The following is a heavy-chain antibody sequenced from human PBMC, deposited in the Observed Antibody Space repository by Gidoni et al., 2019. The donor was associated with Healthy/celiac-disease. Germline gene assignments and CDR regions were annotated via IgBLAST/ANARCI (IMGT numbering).Heavy chain of an antibody. V-gene: IGHV3-13*01. J-gene: IGHJ6*02. CDR3: ARVWFGELGLGMDV. CDR2: IGTAGDT. D-gene: IGHD3-10*01. CDR1: GFTFSSYD. Sequence: EVQLVESGGGLVQPGVSLRLSCAASGFTFSSYDMHWVRQATGKGLEWVSAIGTAGDTYYPGSVKGRFTISRENAKNALYLQMNSLRAEDTAVYYCARVWFGELGLGMDVWGQGTTVTVSS.